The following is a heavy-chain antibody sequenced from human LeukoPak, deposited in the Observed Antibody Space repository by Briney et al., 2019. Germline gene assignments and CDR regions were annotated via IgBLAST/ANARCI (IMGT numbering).Heavy chain of an antibody. J-gene: IGHJ5*02. CDR1: GGTFSSYT. CDR3: ARGGCSSTSCVNWFDP. V-gene: IGHV1-69*02. CDR2: IIPIPGIA. D-gene: IGHD2-2*01. Sequence: ASVKVSCKASGGTFSSYTISWVRQAPGQGLEWMGRIIPIPGIANYAQKFQGRVTITADKSTSTAYMELSSLRSEDTAVYYCARGGCSSTSCVNWFDPWGQGTLVTVSS.